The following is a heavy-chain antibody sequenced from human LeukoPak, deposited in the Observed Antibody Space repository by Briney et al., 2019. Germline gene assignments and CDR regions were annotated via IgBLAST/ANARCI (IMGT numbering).Heavy chain of an antibody. D-gene: IGHD3-22*01. CDR2: IYTSGST. V-gene: IGHV4-61*02. J-gene: IGHJ5*02. CDR1: GGSISSGSYY. Sequence: SQTLSLTCTVSGGSISSGSYYWSWIRQPAGKGLEWIGRIYTSGSTNYNPSLKSRVIISVDTSKNQFSLKLSSVTAADTAVYYCARAGGVDYYDSSGYYGRTNWFDPWGQGTLVTVSS. CDR3: ARAGGVDYYDSSGYYGRTNWFDP.